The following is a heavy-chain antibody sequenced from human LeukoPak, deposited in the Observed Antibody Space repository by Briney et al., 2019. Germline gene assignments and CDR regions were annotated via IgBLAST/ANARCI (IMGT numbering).Heavy chain of an antibody. CDR2: IIPIFGTA. CDR3: ARGGPYGNSSASTTRDAFDI. J-gene: IGHJ3*02. CDR1: GSTFSSYA. D-gene: IGHD6-6*01. Sequence: SVKVSCKASGSTFSSYAISWVRQAPGQGLEWMGGIIPIFGTANYAQKFQGRVTITTDESTSTAYMELSSLRSEDTAVYYCARGGPYGNSSASTTRDAFDIWGQGTMVTVSS. V-gene: IGHV1-69*05.